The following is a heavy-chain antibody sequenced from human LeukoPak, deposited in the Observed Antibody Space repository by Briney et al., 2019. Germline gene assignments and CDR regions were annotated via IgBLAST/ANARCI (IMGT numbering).Heavy chain of an antibody. CDR1: GFTFRNYG. V-gene: IGHV3-33*06. CDR3: AKAQSYLSAGAFDI. Sequence: GGSLRLSCAASGFTFRNYGFHWVRQAPGKGLEWVAVIWYDGSNKYYADSVKGRFTISRDNSKNTLYLQMNSLRAEDTAVYYCAKAQSYLSAGAFDIWGQGTMVTVSS. CDR2: IWYDGSNK. D-gene: IGHD2-21*01. J-gene: IGHJ3*02.